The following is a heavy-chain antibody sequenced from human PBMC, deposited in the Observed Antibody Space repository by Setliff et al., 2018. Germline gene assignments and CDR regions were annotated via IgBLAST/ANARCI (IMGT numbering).Heavy chain of an antibody. CDR1: GASITSGGFY. CDR3: AGSPSSGAYWNPRPFYSDY. Sequence: PSETLSLTCSVSGASITSGGFYWTWIRQPAGKGLEWIGHISPSGSTTYNPSVKSRVTISLDTSKNHFSLKLDSVTAADTALYYCAGSPSSGAYWNPRPFYSDYWARGTLVTVSS. D-gene: IGHD1-26*01. CDR2: ISPSGST. J-gene: IGHJ4*02. V-gene: IGHV4-61*09.